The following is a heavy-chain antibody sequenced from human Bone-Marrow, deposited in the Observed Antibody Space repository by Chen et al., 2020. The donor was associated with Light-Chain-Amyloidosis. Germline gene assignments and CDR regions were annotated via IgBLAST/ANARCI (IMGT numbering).Heavy chain of an antibody. J-gene: IGHJ4*02. V-gene: IGHV5-51*01. D-gene: IGHD5-12*01. CDR1: GYTFPNYW. Sequence: EVQLEQSGPEVKKPVESLKISCKGSGYTFPNYWIGWVRQMPGKGLEWMGVIYPDDSDARYSPAFEGQGTISADKSITTAYLQWRSLKASDTAMYYWARRRDGYNLDYWGQGTLVTVSS. CDR3: ARRRDGYNLDY. CDR2: IYPDDSDA.